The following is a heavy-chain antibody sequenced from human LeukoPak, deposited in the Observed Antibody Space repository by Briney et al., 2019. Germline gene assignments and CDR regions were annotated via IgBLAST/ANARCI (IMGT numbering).Heavy chain of an antibody. CDR3: ARDGPLWFGELLGNTFDY. J-gene: IGHJ4*02. V-gene: IGHV4-38-2*02. D-gene: IGHD3-10*01. CDR2: MYHSGST. Sequence: PSETLSLTCTVSGYSISSGHYWDWIRQPPGKGLEWIGSMYHSGSTYYNPPLKSRVTISEDTSKNQFSLKLRSVTAADTAVYYCARDGPLWFGELLGNTFDYWGQGTLVTVSS. CDR1: GYSISSGHY.